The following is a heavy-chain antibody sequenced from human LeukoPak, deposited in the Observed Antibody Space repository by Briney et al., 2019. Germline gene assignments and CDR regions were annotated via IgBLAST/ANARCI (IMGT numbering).Heavy chain of an antibody. V-gene: IGHV1-24*01. D-gene: IGHD3-3*01. J-gene: IGHJ4*02. CDR1: RYTLTELS. CDR3: ATDRKVTIFGVVSPTPLFDY. Sequence: EASVKLSCKVSRYTLTELSMHWVRQAPGKGLEWMGGFDPEDGETIYGQKFQGRVTMTEDTSTDTAYTELSSLRSEDTAVYYCATDRKVTIFGVVSPTPLFDYWGQGTLVTVSS. CDR2: FDPEDGET.